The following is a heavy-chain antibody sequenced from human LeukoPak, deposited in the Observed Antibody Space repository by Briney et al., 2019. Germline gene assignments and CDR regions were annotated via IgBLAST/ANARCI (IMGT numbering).Heavy chain of an antibody. CDR2: IYYSGTT. CDR1: GGSISSYY. Sequence: SETLSLTCTVSGGSISSYYWSWIRQPPGKGLEWIGYIYYSGTTNYNPSLKGRVTISVDTSKNQFSLKLSSVTAADTAVYYCARHPYNYLDPWGQGTLVTVSS. CDR3: ARHPYNYLDP. D-gene: IGHD1-1*01. V-gene: IGHV4-59*08. J-gene: IGHJ5*02.